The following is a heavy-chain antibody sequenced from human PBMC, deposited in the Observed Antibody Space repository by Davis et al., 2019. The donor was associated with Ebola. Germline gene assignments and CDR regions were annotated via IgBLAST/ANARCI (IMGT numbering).Heavy chain of an antibody. CDR2: IPYSGSA. J-gene: IGHJ5*01. V-gene: IGHV4-59*01. CDR1: GGSISTYY. D-gene: IGHD1-1*01. Sequence: SETLSLTCSVSGGSISTYYWSWIRQPPGKALEWIGDIPYSGSANYNASLKSRVTISRDTSKNQFSLKLTSVTAADTALYFCAGDGSDSNWFFYWGQGTLVTVSS. CDR3: AGDGSDSNWFFY.